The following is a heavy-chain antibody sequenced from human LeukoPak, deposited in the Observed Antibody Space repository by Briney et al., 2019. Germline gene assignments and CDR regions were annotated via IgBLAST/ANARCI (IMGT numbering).Heavy chain of an antibody. CDR3: AKTVWFGEWDAFDI. V-gene: IGHV3-23*01. D-gene: IGHD3-10*01. CDR1: GFTFSTYG. Sequence: GGTLRLSCAASGFTFSTYGMSWVRQAPGKGLEWVSSISGSGGSTYYADSVKGRFTISRDNSKNTLYLQMNSLRAEDTAVYYCAKTVWFGEWDAFDIWGQGTMVTVSS. J-gene: IGHJ3*02. CDR2: ISGSGGST.